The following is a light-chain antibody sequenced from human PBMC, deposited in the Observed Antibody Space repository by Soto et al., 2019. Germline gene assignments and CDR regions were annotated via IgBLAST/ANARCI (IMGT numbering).Light chain of an antibody. CDR2: DSS. Sequence: DIQLTQSPSTLPASIGDRVTITCRTSQSLGRWLAWYQQKPGKGPRLLIFDSSRLESGVPSRFSGSGSGTEFTLTISSLQPEDFATYYCQQYEPWWTFGQGTKVEIK. CDR1: QSLGRW. V-gene: IGKV1-5*01. J-gene: IGKJ1*01. CDR3: QQYEPWWT.